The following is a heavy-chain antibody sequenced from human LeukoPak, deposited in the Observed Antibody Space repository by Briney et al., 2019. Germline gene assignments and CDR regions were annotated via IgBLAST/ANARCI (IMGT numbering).Heavy chain of an antibody. J-gene: IGHJ6*03. V-gene: IGHV1-2*04. CDR1: GYTFTGYY. CDR3: ATWDFEAPMDV. D-gene: IGHD3-9*01. Sequence: GASVKVSCKASGYTFTGYYMHWVRQAPGRGLEWMGWINPNSGGTNYAQKFQGWVTMTRDTSISTAYMELRSLRSDDTAVYYCATWDFEAPMDVWGKGTTVTVSS. CDR2: INPNSGGT.